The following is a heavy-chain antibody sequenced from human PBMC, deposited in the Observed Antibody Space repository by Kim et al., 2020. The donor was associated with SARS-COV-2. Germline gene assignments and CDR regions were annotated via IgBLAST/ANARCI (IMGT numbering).Heavy chain of an antibody. CDR2: IYYSGST. V-gene: IGHV4-39*01. Sequence: SETLSLTCTVSGGSISSSSYYWGWIRQPPGKGLEWIGSIYYSGSTYYNPALKSRVTISVDTSKNQFSLKLSSVTAAATAVYYCARATGERDFWSVYYTHYYSYVMDVWGQGTPVTVSS. CDR1: GGSISSSSYY. CDR3: ARATGERDFWSVYYTHYYSYVMDV. D-gene: IGHD3-3*01. J-gene: IGHJ6*02.